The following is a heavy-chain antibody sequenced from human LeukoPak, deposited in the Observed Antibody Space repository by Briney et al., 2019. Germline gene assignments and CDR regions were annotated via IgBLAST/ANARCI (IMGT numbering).Heavy chain of an antibody. Sequence: GESLKISCKGSGYGFSNHWIGWVRQMPGKGLEWMGVIYPGDSDTRYSPSFQGQVTMSVDKSIDSAFLQWSSLKASDTAIYYCARELYGSYGQLLSFDLWGPGTLVTVSS. J-gene: IGHJ4*02. CDR3: ARELYGSYGQLLSFDL. CDR1: GYGFSNHW. D-gene: IGHD3-16*01. CDR2: IYPGDSDT. V-gene: IGHV5-51*01.